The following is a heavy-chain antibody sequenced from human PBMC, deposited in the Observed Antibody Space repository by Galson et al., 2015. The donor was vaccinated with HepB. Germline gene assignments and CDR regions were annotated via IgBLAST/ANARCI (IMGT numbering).Heavy chain of an antibody. CDR2: ISYDGSNK. V-gene: IGHV3-30-3*01. Sequence: SLRLSCAASGFTFSSYAMHWVRQAPGKGLEWVAVISYDGSNKYYADSVKGRFTISRDNSKNTLYLQMNSLRAEDTAVYYCARSMYYDFWSGDSWGQGALVTGSS. D-gene: IGHD3-3*01. CDR1: GFTFSSYA. CDR3: ARSMYYDFWSGDS. J-gene: IGHJ5*01.